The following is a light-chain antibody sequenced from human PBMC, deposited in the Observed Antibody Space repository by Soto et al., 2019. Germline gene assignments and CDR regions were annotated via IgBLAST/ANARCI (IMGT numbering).Light chain of an antibody. CDR3: QQHGSSPWT. CDR2: GAS. CDR1: QRVSSSS. J-gene: IGKJ1*01. Sequence: EIVLTQSPGTLSLPPGERATLSCRARQRVSSSSLAWYQQRPGQAPRLLIYGASIRATGIPDRFSGSGSGTDFTLTISRLEPEDFAVYFCQQHGSSPWTFGQGTKVEIK. V-gene: IGKV3-20*01.